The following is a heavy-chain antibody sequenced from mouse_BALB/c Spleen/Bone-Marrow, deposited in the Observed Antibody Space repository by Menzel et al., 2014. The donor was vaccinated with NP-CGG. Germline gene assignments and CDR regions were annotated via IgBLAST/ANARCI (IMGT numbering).Heavy chain of an antibody. CDR1: GFTFSDYY. D-gene: IGHD2-4*01. CDR2: ISNGGGST. Sequence: EVKLMESGGGLVQPGGSLKLSCATSGFTFSDYYMYWVRQTPEKRLEWVAYISNGGGSTYYPDTVKGRFTISRDNAKNTLSLQMSRLKSEDTAMYYCARHNYDETWFAYWGQGTLVTVSA. V-gene: IGHV5-12*02. CDR3: ARHNYDETWFAY. J-gene: IGHJ3*01.